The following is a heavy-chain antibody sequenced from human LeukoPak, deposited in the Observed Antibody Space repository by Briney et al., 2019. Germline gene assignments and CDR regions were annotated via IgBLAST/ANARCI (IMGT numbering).Heavy chain of an antibody. J-gene: IGHJ1*01. CDR2: ISGDGGST. CDR3: AKDWQYYYDSSGYLQH. D-gene: IGHD3-22*01. V-gene: IGHV3-43*02. Sequence: AGSLRLSCAASGFTFDDYAMHWVRQAPGKGLEWVSLISGDGGSTYYADSVKGRFTISRDNSKNSLYLQMNSLRTEDTALYYCAKDWQYYYDSSGYLQHWGQGTLVTVSS. CDR1: GFTFDDYA.